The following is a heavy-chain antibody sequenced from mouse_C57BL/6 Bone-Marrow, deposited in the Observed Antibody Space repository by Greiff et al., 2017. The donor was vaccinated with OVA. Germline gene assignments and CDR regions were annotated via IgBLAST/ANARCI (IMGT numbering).Heavy chain of an antibody. CDR1: GFSLTSYA. D-gene: IGHD2-3*01. CDR2: IWTGGGT. J-gene: IGHJ1*03. Sequence: QVQLKESGPGLVAPSQSLSITCTVSGFSLTSYAISWVRQPPGQGLEWLGVIWTGGGTNYTSALKSRLSTSKDNSKSQVCLKMNSLPADDTARNYCARNDGYYWYIDVWGTGTTVTVSS. V-gene: IGHV2-9-1*01. CDR3: ARNDGYYWYIDV.